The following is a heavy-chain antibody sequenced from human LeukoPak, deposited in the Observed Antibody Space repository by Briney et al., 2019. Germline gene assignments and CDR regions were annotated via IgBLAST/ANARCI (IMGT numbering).Heavy chain of an antibody. CDR2: ISYDGSNK. Sequence: GGSLRLSCAASGFTFSSYGMHWVRQAPGKGLEWVAVISYDGSNKYYADSVKGRFTISRDNSKNTLYLQMNSLRAEDRAVYYCAKVFTPYSVRYYFDYWGQGTLVTVSS. V-gene: IGHV3-30*18. CDR3: AKVFTPYSVRYYFDY. D-gene: IGHD6-13*01. CDR1: GFTFSSYG. J-gene: IGHJ4*02.